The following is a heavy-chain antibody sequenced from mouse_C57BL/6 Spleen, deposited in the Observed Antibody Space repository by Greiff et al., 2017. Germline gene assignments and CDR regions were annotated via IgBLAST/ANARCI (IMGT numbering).Heavy chain of an antibody. CDR2: IDPADGET. CDR1: GFNIKDYY. J-gene: IGHJ3*01. D-gene: IGHD2-4*01. V-gene: IGHV14-2*01. CDR3: AIGYDYDVDWFAY. Sequence: EVQLQESGAELVKPGASVKLSCTASGFNIKDYYMHWVKQRTEQGLEWIGRIDPADGETKYAPKFQGKATITADTSSNTAYLQLSSLTSEDTSVYYCAIGYDYDVDWFAYWGQGTLVTVSA.